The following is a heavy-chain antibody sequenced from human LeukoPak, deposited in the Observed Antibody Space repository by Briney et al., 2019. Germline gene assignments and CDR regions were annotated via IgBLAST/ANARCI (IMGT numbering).Heavy chain of an antibody. J-gene: IGHJ4*02. V-gene: IGHV3-30*02. Sequence: SGGSLRLSCAGSGFTCSNFGMHWVRQAPGKGLEWVAFIRTDKNKKHYADSVQGRFTISRDNSQNTVYLQMNSLRAGDTALYYCARDLKAGDWGQGTLVTVSS. D-gene: IGHD3-10*01. CDR2: IRTDKNKK. CDR3: ARDLKAGD. CDR1: GFTCSNFG.